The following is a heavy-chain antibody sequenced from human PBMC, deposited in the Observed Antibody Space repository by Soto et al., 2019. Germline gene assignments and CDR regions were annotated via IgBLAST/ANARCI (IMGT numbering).Heavy chain of an antibody. Sequence: QVQLVRSGGGLVKPGGPLRLSCAPSGFTFSDYYMSWFRQAPGKGLEWVSYISSSGSTIYNADSVKGRFTISRDNAKNSLYLQMNSLRAEDTAVYYCASAARRRYYYYMDVWGKGTTVTVSS. CDR1: GFTFSDYY. CDR3: ASAARRRYYYYMDV. V-gene: IGHV3-11*01. D-gene: IGHD6-6*01. J-gene: IGHJ6*03. CDR2: ISSSGSTI.